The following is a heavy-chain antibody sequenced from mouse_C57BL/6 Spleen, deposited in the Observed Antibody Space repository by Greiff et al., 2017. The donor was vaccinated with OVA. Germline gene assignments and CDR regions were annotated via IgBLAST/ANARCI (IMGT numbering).Heavy chain of an antibody. CDR1: GFNIKDYY. Sequence: VQLQQSGAELVRPGASVKLSCTASGFNIKDYYMHWVKQRPEQGLEWIGRIDPEDGDTEYAPKFQGKATMTADTSSNTAYLQLSSLTSEDTAVYYCTRITPARYFDVWGTGTTVTVSS. J-gene: IGHJ1*03. D-gene: IGHD1-2*01. CDR2: IDPEDGDT. V-gene: IGHV14-1*01. CDR3: TRITPARYFDV.